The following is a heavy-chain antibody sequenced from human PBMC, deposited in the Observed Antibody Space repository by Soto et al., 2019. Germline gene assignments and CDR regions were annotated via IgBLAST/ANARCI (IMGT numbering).Heavy chain of an antibody. Sequence: QVQLVQSGAEVKKPGSSVKVSCKASGGTFSSYAISWVRQAPGQGLEWRGGSIPIFGTANYGQKFQGRVTITRDEYRSTGYMELSRMRSEDTAVYYCARGRITIFGGVINTVGSAFGSWGQGTMVTVSS. CDR3: ARGRITIFGGVINTVGSAFGS. V-gene: IGHV1-69*01. CDR2: SIPIFGTA. J-gene: IGHJ3*02. D-gene: IGHD3-3*01. CDR1: GGTFSSYA.